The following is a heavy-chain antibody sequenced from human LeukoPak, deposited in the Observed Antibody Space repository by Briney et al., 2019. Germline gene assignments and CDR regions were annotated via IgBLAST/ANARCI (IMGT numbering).Heavy chain of an antibody. J-gene: IGHJ4*02. D-gene: IGHD6-19*01. CDR1: GFTFSPYT. Sequence: GGSLRLSCAASGFTFSPYTMTWVRQAPGKGLEWVSSLSSSSSYIYYADSVKGRFTISRDNAKNSLYLQMNSLRAEDTAVYYCARDLYSSGWYAFDYWGQGTLVTVSS. CDR2: LSSSSSYI. CDR3: ARDLYSSGWYAFDY. V-gene: IGHV3-21*01.